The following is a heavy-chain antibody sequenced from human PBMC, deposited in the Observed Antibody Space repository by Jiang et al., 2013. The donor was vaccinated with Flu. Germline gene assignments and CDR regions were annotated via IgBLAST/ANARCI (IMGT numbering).Heavy chain of an antibody. D-gene: IGHD3-10*01. CDR3: ARDRAVRGRWWFDP. Sequence: VSCKASGYTFTGYYMHWVRQAPGQGLEWMGWINPNSGGTNYAQKFQGRVTMTRDTSISTAYMELSRLRSDDTAVYYCARDRAVRGRWWFDPWGQGTLVTVSS. J-gene: IGHJ5*02. V-gene: IGHV1-2*02. CDR1: GYTFTGYY. CDR2: INPNSGGT.